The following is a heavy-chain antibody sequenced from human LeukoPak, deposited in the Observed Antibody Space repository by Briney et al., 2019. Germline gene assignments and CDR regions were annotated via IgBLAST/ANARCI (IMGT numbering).Heavy chain of an antibody. CDR3: ARQGTYYDILTGYYNSGGDYYFDY. CDR2: IYYSGST. V-gene: IGHV4-61*08. Sequence: PSQTLSLTCAVSGGSISSGGYYWSWIRQPPGKGLEWIGYIYYSGSTNYNPSLKSRVTISVDTSKNQFSLKLSSVTAADTAVYYCARQGTYYDILTGYYNSGGDYYFDYWGQGTLVTVSS. D-gene: IGHD3-9*01. J-gene: IGHJ4*02. CDR1: GGSISSGGYY.